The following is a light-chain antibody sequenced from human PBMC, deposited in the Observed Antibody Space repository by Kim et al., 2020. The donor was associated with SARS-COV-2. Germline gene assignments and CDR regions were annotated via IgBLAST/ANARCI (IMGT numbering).Light chain of an antibody. J-gene: IGKJ1*01. Sequence: ASVGDRVTITCRASQGISNYLAWYQQKPGKVPKLLIYAASTLQSGVPSRFSGSGSGTGFTLTISSLQPEDVAIYYCQKYSSAPRTFGQGTKVDIK. V-gene: IGKV1-27*01. CDR2: AAS. CDR3: QKYSSAPRT. CDR1: QGISNY.